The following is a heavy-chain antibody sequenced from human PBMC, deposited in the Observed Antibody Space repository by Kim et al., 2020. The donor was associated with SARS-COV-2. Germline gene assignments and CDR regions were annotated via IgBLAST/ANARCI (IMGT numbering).Heavy chain of an antibody. V-gene: IGHV7-4-1*02. D-gene: IGHD6-13*01. CDR2: INTNTGNP. J-gene: IGHJ3*02. Sequence: ASVKVSCKASGYTFTSYAMNWVRQAPGQGLEWMGWINTNTGNPTYAQGFTGRFVFSLDTSVSTAYLQISSLKAEDTAVYYCARETEYSSSWYLRAFDIWGQGTMVTVSS. CDR1: GYTFTSYA. CDR3: ARETEYSSSWYLRAFDI.